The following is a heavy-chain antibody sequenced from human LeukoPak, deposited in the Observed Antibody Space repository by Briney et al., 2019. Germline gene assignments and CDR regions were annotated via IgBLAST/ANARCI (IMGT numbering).Heavy chain of an antibody. CDR3: ARLGKGQGQWYERIAFDT. Sequence: PSETLSLTSTVSGGSVSSGSYYWSWIRQPPGKGLEWIGYIYYSGSTNYNPSLKSRVTISVDTSKNQFSLKLSSVTAADTAVYYCARLGKGQGQWYERIAFDTWRQRKMVTVSS. V-gene: IGHV4-61*01. CDR2: IYYSGST. J-gene: IGHJ3*02. D-gene: IGHD2-15*01. CDR1: GGSVSSGSYY.